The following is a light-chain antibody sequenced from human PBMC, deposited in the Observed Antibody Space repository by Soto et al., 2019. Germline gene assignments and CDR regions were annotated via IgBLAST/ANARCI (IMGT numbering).Light chain of an antibody. CDR1: QSLLHSNGYNY. V-gene: IGKV2-28*01. CDR3: MQALQTRGFT. Sequence: DIVMTQSPLSLPVTPGEPASISCRSSQSLLHSNGYNYLDRYLQKPGQSPQLLIYLGSNRASGVPDRFSGSGSGTDFTLKISRVEAEDVGVYYCMQALQTRGFTFGPGTKVDIK. J-gene: IGKJ3*01. CDR2: LGS.